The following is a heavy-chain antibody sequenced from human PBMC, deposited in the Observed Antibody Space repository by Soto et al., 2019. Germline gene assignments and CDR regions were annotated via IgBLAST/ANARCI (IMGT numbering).Heavy chain of an antibody. CDR3: AKDYDYSRNFLNWFDP. V-gene: IGHV3-30*18. D-gene: IGHD3-3*01. J-gene: IGHJ5*02. Sequence: GGSLRLSCAASGFTFSSYGMHWVRQAPGKGLEWVAVISYDGSNKYYADSVKGRFTISRDNSKNTLYLQMNSLRAEDTAVYYCAKDYDYSRNFLNWFDPWGQGTLVTVSS. CDR2: ISYDGSNK. CDR1: GFTFSSYG.